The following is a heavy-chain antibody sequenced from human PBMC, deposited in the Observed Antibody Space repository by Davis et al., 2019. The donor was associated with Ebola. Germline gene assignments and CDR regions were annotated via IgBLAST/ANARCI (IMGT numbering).Heavy chain of an antibody. V-gene: IGHV3-53*01. CDR3: ARGGSALSYDY. D-gene: IGHD3-10*01. J-gene: IGHJ4*02. CDR2: IHSGGST. CDR1: GFTINNNY. Sequence: GESLKISCAASGFTINNNYMSWVRQAPGKGLEWVSIIHSGGSTHYADSVKGRFTVSRDDSKNTLYLQMNSLRAEDTAVYYCARGGSALSYDYWGQGSLVTVSS.